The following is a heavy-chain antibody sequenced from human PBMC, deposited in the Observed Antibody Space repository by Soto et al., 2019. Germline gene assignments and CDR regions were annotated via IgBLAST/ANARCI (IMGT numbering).Heavy chain of an antibody. CDR3: ARADYYGSGSYYFDY. J-gene: IGHJ4*02. D-gene: IGHD3-10*01. V-gene: IGHV4-30-2*01. CDR2: IYHSGST. CDR1: GGSISSGGYS. Sequence: SETLSLTCAVSGGSISSGGYSWSWIRQPPGKGLEWIGYIYHSGSTYYNPSLKSRVTISVDRSKNQFSLKLSSVTAADTAVYYCARADYYGSGSYYFDYWGQGTLVTVSS.